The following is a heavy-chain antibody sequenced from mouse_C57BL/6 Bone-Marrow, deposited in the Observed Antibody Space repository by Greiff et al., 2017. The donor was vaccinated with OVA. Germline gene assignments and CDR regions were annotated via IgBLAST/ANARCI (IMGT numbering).Heavy chain of an antibody. CDR3: ARGPHYGNSDYYAMDY. CDR1: GFTFSDFY. CDR2: SRNKANDYTT. D-gene: IGHD2-1*01. Sequence: EVQGVESGGGLVQSGRSLRLSCATSGFTFSDFYMEWVRQAPGKGLEWIAASRNKANDYTTEYSASVKGRVIVSRDTSQSILYLQMNALRAEDTAIYYCARGPHYGNSDYYAMDYWGQGTSVTVSS. J-gene: IGHJ4*01. V-gene: IGHV7-1*01.